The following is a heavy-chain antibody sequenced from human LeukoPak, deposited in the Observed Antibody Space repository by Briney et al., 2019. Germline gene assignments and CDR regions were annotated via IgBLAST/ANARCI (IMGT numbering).Heavy chain of an antibody. CDR2: VYRSGST. J-gene: IGHJ4*02. D-gene: IGHD6-25*01. V-gene: IGHV4-38-2*01. CDR3: ARGRVVAASFRF. CDR1: GYSISSGYH. Sequence: SETLSLTCVVSGYSISSGYHWGWIRQPPGEGLEWIGSVYRSGSTYYNPSLKSRVTISVDTSKNQFSLRLSSLTAADTAVYYCARGRVVAASFRFWGQGTLVTVSS.